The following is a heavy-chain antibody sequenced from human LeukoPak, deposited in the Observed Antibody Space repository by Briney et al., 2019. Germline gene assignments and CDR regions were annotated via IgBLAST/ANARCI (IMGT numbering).Heavy chain of an antibody. J-gene: IGHJ4*02. V-gene: IGHV4-31*03. CDR2: IYYSGST. CDR3: ARDGGLGPDY. Sequence: SETLSLTCTVSGGSISSGGYYWSWIRQHPGKGLEWIGYIYYSGSTYYNPSLKSRVTISLDTSKNQFSLKLSSVTAADTAVYYCARDGGLGPDYWGQGTLVTVSS. CDR1: GGSISSGGYY. D-gene: IGHD4-23*01.